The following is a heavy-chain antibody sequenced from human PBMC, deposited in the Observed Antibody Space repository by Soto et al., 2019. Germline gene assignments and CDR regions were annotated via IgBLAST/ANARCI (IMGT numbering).Heavy chain of an antibody. CDR1: GFTFSSYG. D-gene: IGHD4-17*01. V-gene: IGHV3-30*18. CDR3: AKSDDGDYTPNFDY. CDR2: ISYDGSNK. Sequence: QVQLVESGGGVVQPGRSLRLSCAASGFTFSSYGMHWVRQAPGKGLEWVAVISYDGSNKYYADSVKGRFTISRDNSKNTLYLQMNSPRAEDTAVYYCAKSDDGDYTPNFDYWGKGTLVPVSS. J-gene: IGHJ4*02.